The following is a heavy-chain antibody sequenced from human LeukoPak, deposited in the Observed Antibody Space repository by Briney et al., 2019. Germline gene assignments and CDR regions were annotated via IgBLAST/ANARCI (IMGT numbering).Heavy chain of an antibody. CDR2: INHSGST. CDR1: GGSFSGYY. J-gene: IGHJ3*02. V-gene: IGHV4-34*01. D-gene: IGHD3-9*01. CDR3: ARSIRDFDWFLITNAFDI. Sequence: KSSETLSLTCAVYGGSFSGYYWSWISQPPGKGLEWIGEINHSGSTNYNPSLKSRVTISVDTSKNQFSLKLSSVTAADTAVYYCARSIRDFDWFLITNAFDIWGQGTMVTVSS.